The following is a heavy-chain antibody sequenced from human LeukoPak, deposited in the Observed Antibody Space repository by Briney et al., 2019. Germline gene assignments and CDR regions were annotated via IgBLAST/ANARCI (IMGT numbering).Heavy chain of an antibody. CDR1: GFTFSSYA. J-gene: IGHJ4*02. Sequence: GGSLRLSCAASGFTFSSYAVSWVRQAPGKGLEWVSAISGSGGSTYYADSVKGRFTISRDNSKNTLYLQMNSLRAEDTAVYYCAKLTGTRITMIVVVIRSAVYFDYWGQGTLVTVSS. V-gene: IGHV3-23*01. CDR3: AKLTGTRITMIVVVIRSAVYFDY. CDR2: ISGSGGST. D-gene: IGHD3-22*01.